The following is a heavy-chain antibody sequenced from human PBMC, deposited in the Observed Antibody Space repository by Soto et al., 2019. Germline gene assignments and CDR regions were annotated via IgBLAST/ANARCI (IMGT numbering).Heavy chain of an antibody. J-gene: IGHJ5*02. CDR2: ISYDGSNK. CDR3: ARPGYCSSTSCSNWFDP. CDR1: GFTFSSYA. D-gene: IGHD2-2*01. V-gene: IGHV3-30-3*01. Sequence: PGGSLRLSCAASGFTFSSYAMHWVRQAPGKGLEWVAVISYDGSNKYYADSVKGRFTISRDNSKNTLYLQMNSLRAEDTAVYYCARPGYCSSTSCSNWFDPWGQGTLVTVSS.